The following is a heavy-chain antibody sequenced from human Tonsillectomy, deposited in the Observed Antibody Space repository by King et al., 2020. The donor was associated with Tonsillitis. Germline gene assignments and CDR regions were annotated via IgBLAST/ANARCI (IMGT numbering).Heavy chain of an antibody. CDR1: GFTFSSYG. CDR3: AKAVASKGFHAFDI. J-gene: IGHJ3*02. Sequence: VQLVESGGGVVQPGRSLRLSCAASGFTFSSYGMHWVRQAPGKGLEWVAVISYDGSNKYYADSVKGRFTISRDNSKNTLYLQMNSLRAEDTAVYYCAKAVASKGFHAFDIWGQGTRVTVSS. D-gene: IGHD6-19*01. V-gene: IGHV3-30*18. CDR2: ISYDGSNK.